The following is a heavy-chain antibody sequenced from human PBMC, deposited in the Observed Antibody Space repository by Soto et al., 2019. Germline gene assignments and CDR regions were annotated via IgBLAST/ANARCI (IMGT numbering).Heavy chain of an antibody. CDR2: ISGSGGST. D-gene: IGHD3-22*01. CDR3: AKSHYYDSSGSFDY. J-gene: IGHJ4*02. V-gene: IGHV3-23*01. Sequence: GGSLRLSXAASGFTFSSYAMSWVRQAPGKGLEWVSAISGSGGSTYYADSVKGRFTISRDNSKNTLYLQMNSPRAEDTAVYYCAKSHYYDSSGSFDYWGQGTLVTVSS. CDR1: GFTFSSYA.